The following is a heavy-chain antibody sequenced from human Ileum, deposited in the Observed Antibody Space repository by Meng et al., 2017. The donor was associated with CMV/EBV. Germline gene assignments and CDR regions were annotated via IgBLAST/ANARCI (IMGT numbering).Heavy chain of an antibody. D-gene: IGHD3-10*01. Sequence: RAVYGGSFSGYYFSWLRQSPGKGLEWIGEIDHMESTNYNPSLKSRVTFSIATSNNQFSLRLNSVTAADTALYFCARRVGSGKYYFDYWSQGALVTVSS. CDR2: IDHMEST. J-gene: IGHJ4*02. CDR3: ARRVGSGKYYFDY. V-gene: IGHV4-34*01. CDR1: GGSFSGYY.